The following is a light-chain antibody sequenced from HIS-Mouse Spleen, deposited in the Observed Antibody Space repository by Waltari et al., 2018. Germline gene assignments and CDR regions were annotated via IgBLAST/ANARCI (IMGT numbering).Light chain of an antibody. CDR1: VLAKKY. J-gene: IGLJ3*02. CDR3: YSAADNNLGV. CDR2: KDS. V-gene: IGLV3-27*01. Sequence: SYELTQPSSVSVSPGQTARLTCSGAVLAKKYARWVQQKPGQAPALVIYKDSARPSGIPERFSGSSSGTTVTLTISGAQVEDEADYYCYSAADNNLGVFGGGTKLTVL.